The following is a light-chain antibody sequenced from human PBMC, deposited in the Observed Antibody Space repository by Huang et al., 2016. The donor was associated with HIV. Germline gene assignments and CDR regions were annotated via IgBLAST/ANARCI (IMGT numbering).Light chain of an antibody. CDR2: DAT. CDR3: QQFDNVPYS. J-gene: IGKJ2*03. Sequence: DIQMTQSPSSLSASIGDRVTITCQASQDISNYLNWYQQKPGKAPKLLLYDATNSEAGVPSRFSGSGSGTDFTLTISRLQPEDFATYYCQQFDNVPYSFGQGTWLEIK. CDR1: QDISNY. V-gene: IGKV1-33*01.